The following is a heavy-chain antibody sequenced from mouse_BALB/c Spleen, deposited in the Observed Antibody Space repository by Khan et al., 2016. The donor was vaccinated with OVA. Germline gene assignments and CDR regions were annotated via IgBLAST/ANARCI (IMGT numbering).Heavy chain of an antibody. J-gene: IGHJ3*01. Sequence: QVQLKESGAELVRPGVSVKISCKGSGYTFTDFTMHWVKQSHAKSLEWIGVISTYYGDASYNQNFKGKATMTVDKSSSTAYMELARLTSEDSAIFCGGGGGGGDRFAYWGQGTLVTVSA. V-gene: IGHV1S137*01. CDR2: ISTYYGDA. CDR3: GGGGGGDRFAY. CDR1: GYTFTDFT.